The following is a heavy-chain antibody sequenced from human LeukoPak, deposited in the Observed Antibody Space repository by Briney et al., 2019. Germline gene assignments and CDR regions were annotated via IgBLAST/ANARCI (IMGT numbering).Heavy chain of an antibody. J-gene: IGHJ5*02. CDR3: AASLLSSSSKGGWFDP. CDR1: GYSISSGYY. CDR2: ICHSGST. D-gene: IGHD6-13*01. Sequence: SETLSLTCTVSGYSISSGYYWGWIRQPPGKGLEWIGSICHSGSTYYNPSLKSRVTISVDTSKNQFPLKLSSVTAADTAVYYCAASLLSSSSKGGWFDPWGQGTLVTVSS. V-gene: IGHV4-38-2*02.